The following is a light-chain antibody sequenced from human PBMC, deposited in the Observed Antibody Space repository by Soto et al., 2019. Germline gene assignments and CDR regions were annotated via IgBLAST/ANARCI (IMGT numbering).Light chain of an antibody. CDR3: MKATQYPRT. J-gene: IGKJ1*01. Sequence: DIVMTQTPLSSRVTLGQPASISCRSSQSLVHSDGHTYLSWLHQRPGQPPRVLIYKISNRFSGVPDRFSGSGAGTDFTLKISRVEAEDVGFYYCMKATQYPRTFGQGTKVEIE. CDR2: KIS. V-gene: IGKV2-24*01. CDR1: QSLVHSDGHTY.